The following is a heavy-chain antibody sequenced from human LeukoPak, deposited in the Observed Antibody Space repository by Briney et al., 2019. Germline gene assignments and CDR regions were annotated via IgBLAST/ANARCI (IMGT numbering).Heavy chain of an antibody. Sequence: GGSLRLSCAASGFTFSDYYMSWIRQAPGKGLEWVSYISSSGSTIYYADSVKGRFTISRDNSKNTLFVQMNSLRAEDTAVYYCAREYDSSWPSWGQGTLVTVSS. J-gene: IGHJ5*02. CDR1: GFTFSDYY. CDR2: ISSSGSTI. CDR3: AREYDSSWPS. D-gene: IGHD3-22*01. V-gene: IGHV3-11*01.